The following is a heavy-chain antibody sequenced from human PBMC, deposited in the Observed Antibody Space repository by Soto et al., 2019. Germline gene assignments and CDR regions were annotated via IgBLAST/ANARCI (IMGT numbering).Heavy chain of an antibody. J-gene: IGHJ6*02. CDR2: ISPYNDYT. Sequence: QVQLAQSANEVKKPGASVRVSCKAAGYTFIRYGIAWVRQAPGQGLEWMGWISPYNDYTVYAQKFQGRVSMDADTSTRTVYMSLRGLKSDDTAVYYCARGGYYDNSWGKLSHYGLDVWGQGTSVSVSS. V-gene: IGHV1-18*01. CDR1: GYTFIRYG. CDR3: ARGGYYDNSWGKLSHYGLDV. D-gene: IGHD3-16*01.